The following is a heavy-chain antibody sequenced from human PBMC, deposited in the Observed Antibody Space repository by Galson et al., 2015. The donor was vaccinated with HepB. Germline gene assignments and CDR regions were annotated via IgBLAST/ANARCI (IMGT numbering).Heavy chain of an antibody. D-gene: IGHD4-23*01. CDR1: GDTFRNSA. Sequence: SVKVSCKASGDTFRNSAISWVRQAPGQGLEWMGGIMPIFRSPDYAQKFKGRVTITADESTNTAYMELSSLSSEDTAIYYCASKDYGGAGNYYYGIDVWGQGTTVIVFS. V-gene: IGHV1-69*13. CDR2: IMPIFRSP. CDR3: ASKDYGGAGNYYYGIDV. J-gene: IGHJ6*02.